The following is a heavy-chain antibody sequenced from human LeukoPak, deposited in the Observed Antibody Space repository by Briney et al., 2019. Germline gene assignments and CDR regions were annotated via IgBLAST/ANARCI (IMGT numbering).Heavy chain of an antibody. CDR2: IIPIFGTA. CDR3: ARDRGIKYGFDY. V-gene: IGHV1-69*06. J-gene: IGHJ4*02. Sequence: SVKVSCKASRYTFTSYDINWVRQATGQGLEWMGGIIPIFGTANYAQKFQGRVTITADKSTSTAYMELSSLRSEDTAVYYCARDRGIKYGFDYWGQGTLVTVSS. CDR1: RYTFTSYD. D-gene: IGHD3-10*01.